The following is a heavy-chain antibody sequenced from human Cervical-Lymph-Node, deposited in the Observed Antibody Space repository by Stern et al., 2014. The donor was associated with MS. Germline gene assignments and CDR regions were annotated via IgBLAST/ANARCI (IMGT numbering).Heavy chain of an antibody. D-gene: IGHD6-19*01. CDR1: GGTFSSYA. CDR3: ARGEKQWLSLWDY. J-gene: IGHJ4*02. Sequence: VPLVESGAEVKKPGSSVKVSCKASGGTFSSYAISWVRQAPGQGLEWMGGLIPIFGTANSEQKFQGRVTFISDESTSTACMELSGLRAEDTAVYYCARGEKQWLSLWDYWGRGTLVTVSS. V-gene: IGHV1-69*01. CDR2: LIPIFGTA.